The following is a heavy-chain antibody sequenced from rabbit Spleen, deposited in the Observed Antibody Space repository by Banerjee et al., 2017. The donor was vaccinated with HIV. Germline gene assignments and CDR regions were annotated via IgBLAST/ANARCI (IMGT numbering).Heavy chain of an antibody. CDR3: ARRDCSRDCTCGL. CDR2: IYTGSSSSA. CDR1: GWSFSSSYW. D-gene: IGHD1-1*01. Sequence: QSLEESGGDLVKPGASLTLTCTASGWSFSSSYWICWVRQAPGKGLEWIACIYTGSSSSAYYASWAKGRFTISRASSTTVTLQMTSLTAADTATYFCARRDCSRDCTCGLWGPGTLVTVS. V-gene: IGHV1S40*01. J-gene: IGHJ6*01.